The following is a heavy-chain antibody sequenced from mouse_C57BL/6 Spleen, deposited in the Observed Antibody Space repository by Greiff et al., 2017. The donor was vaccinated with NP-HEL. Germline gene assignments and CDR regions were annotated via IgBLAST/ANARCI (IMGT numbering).Heavy chain of an antibody. CDR3: ARENYDYDHYAMDY. CDR1: GYSITSGYY. V-gene: IGHV3-6*01. J-gene: IGHJ4*01. CDR2: ISYDGSN. D-gene: IGHD2-4*01. Sequence: ESGPGLVKPSQSLSLTCSVTGYSITSGYYWNWIRQFPGNKLEWMGYISYDGSNNYNPSLKNRISITRDTSKNQFFLKLNSVTTEDTATYYCARENYDYDHYAMDYWGQGTSVTVSS.